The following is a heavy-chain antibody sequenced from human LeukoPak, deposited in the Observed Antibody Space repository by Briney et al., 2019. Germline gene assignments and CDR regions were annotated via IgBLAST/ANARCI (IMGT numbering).Heavy chain of an antibody. Sequence: PSETLSLTCTVSGGSFSKYYWSWIRQPPGKGLECIWDVYDNGDTNYNPSLKSRVTISVDTSKNQFSLKLRSVTRASRARYYCAVFALIGSYYAYFDYWGQGTLVTVSS. CDR2: VYDNGDT. V-gene: IGHV4-59*01. CDR3: AVFALIGSYYAYFDY. J-gene: IGHJ4*02. D-gene: IGHD1-26*01. CDR1: GGSFSKYY.